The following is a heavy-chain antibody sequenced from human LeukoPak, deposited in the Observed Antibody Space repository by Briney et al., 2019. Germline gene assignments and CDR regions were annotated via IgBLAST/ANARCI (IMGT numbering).Heavy chain of an antibody. CDR3: ARGDYYDSSGYLGGGLDY. J-gene: IGHJ4*02. V-gene: IGHV3-48*01. D-gene: IGHD3-22*01. CDR1: GFTFSSYS. Sequence: GGSLRLSCAASGFTFSSYSMNWVRQAPGRGLEWVSYISSDSDIIYYADSVKGRFTISRDNAKNSLYLQMNSLRAEDTAVYYCARGDYYDSSGYLGGGLDYWGQGTLVTVSS. CDR2: ISSDSDII.